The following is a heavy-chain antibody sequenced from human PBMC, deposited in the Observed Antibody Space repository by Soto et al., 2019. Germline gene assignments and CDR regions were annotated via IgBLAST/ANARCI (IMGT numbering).Heavy chain of an antibody. CDR2: IYYSGST. Sequence: AXETLSLTCTVSGCSISSSSYYWGWIRQPPGKGLEWIGSIYYSGSTYYNPSLKSRVTISVDTSKNQFSLKLSSVTAADTAVYYCARGRNWFDHWGQGTLVTVSS. V-gene: IGHV4-39*01. J-gene: IGHJ5*02. CDR3: ARGRNWFDH. CDR1: GCSISSSSYY.